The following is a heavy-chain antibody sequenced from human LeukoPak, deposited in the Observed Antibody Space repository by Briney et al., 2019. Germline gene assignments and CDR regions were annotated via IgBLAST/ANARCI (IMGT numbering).Heavy chain of an antibody. D-gene: IGHD3-22*01. J-gene: IGHJ3*02. CDR3: ARDFYYDSSGYYSGAFDI. CDR1: GYTFTSYY. V-gene: IGHV1-46*01. Sequence: GASVKVSCKASGYTFTSYYMHWVRQAPGQGLEWMGIINPSGGSTSYAQKFQGRVTMTRDTSTSTVYMELSSLRSEDTAVYYCARDFYYDSSGYYSGAFDIWGQGTMVTVSS. CDR2: INPSGGST.